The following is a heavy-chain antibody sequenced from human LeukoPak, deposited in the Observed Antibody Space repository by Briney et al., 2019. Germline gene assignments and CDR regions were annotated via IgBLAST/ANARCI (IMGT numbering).Heavy chain of an antibody. Sequence: GGSLRLSCAASGLTVSSSYMSWVRQAPGKGLEWVSIIYNDGSTYYADSVKGRFTISRDNSKNTLYLQMNSLRAEDTAVYYCAKGGNIVLMVYATNDAFDIWGQGTMVTVSS. J-gene: IGHJ3*02. V-gene: IGHV3-53*01. CDR1: GLTVSSSY. CDR3: AKGGNIVLMVYATNDAFDI. D-gene: IGHD2-8*01. CDR2: IYNDGST.